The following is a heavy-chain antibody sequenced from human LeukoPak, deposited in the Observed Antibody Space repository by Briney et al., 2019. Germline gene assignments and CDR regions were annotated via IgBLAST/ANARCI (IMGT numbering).Heavy chain of an antibody. CDR3: ASSLIRYFDWLLQNYYFDY. Sequence: GGSLRLSCADSGFTFSSYEMNWVRQAPGKGLEWVSAISGSGGSTYYADSVKGRFTISRDNSKNTLYLQMNSLRAEDTAVYYCASSLIRYFDWLLQNYYFDYWGQGTLVTVSS. CDR2: ISGSGGST. V-gene: IGHV3-23*01. D-gene: IGHD3-9*01. CDR1: GFTFSSYE. J-gene: IGHJ4*02.